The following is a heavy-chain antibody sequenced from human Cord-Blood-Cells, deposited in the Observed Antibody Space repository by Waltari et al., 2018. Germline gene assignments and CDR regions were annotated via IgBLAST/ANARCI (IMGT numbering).Heavy chain of an antibody. V-gene: IGHV4-34*01. CDR2: INHSGST. Sequence: QVQLQQWGAGLLKPSETLSLTCAVYGGSFSGYYWSWIRQPPGKGLEWIGEINHSGSTNYNPSLKSRVTISVDTSKNQFSLKLSSVTAADTAVYYCARVPRYRYCSSTSCRFYYFDYWGQGTLVTVSS. CDR1: GGSFSGYY. J-gene: IGHJ4*02. D-gene: IGHD2-2*01. CDR3: ARVPRYRYCSSTSCRFYYFDY.